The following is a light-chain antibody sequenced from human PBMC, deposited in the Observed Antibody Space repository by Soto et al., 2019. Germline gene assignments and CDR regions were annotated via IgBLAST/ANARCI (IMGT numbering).Light chain of an antibody. V-gene: IGLV1-40*01. CDR2: DNN. Sequence: QSVLSQPPSVSGAPGQRVTISCPGSSFNIGAGYDVHWYQHLPGAAPKLLIYDNNDRPSGVPDRFSGSKSGTSASLAITGLQAEDEAEYYCQSYDSGLSGYVFGTGTKVTVL. CDR1: SFNIGAGYD. CDR3: QSYDSGLSGYV. J-gene: IGLJ1*01.